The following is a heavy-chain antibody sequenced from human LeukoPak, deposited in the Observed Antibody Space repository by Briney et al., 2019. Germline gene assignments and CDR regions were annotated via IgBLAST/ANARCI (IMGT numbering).Heavy chain of an antibody. D-gene: IGHD2-2*01. J-gene: IGHJ6*02. CDR1: GGSFSGYY. CDR3: ARDGLLGDIVVVPAARVYYYYGMDV. Sequence: SETLSLTCAVYGGSFSGYYWSWIRQPPGKGLEWIGEINHSGSTNYNPSLKSRVTISVDTSKNQFSLKLSSVTAADTAVYYCARDGLLGDIVVVPAARVYYYYGMDVWGQGTTVTVSS. CDR2: INHSGST. V-gene: IGHV4-34*01.